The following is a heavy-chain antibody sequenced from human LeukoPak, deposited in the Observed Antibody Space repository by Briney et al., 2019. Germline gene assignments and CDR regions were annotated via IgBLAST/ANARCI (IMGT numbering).Heavy chain of an antibody. CDR3: ARQTGSGLFTLP. D-gene: IGHD3/OR15-3a*01. J-gene: IGHJ4*02. CDR1: GGSISSSNSY. CDR2: IYYTGNT. Sequence: PSETLSLTCTVSGGSISSSNSYWGWIRQPPGKGLEWIGSIYYTGNTYYNASLKSRVTISIDTSKNQISLRLTSVTATDTAMYYCARQTGSGLFTLPGGQGTLVTVSS. V-gene: IGHV4-39*01.